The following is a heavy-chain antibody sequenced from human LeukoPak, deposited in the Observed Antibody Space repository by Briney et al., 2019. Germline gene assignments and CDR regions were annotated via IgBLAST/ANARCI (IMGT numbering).Heavy chain of an antibody. CDR1: GGSISSYY. J-gene: IGHJ6*03. Sequence: SETLSLTCTVSGGSISSYYWSWIRQPPGKGLEWIAYIYTSGSTDYSPSLKSRVTISVDTSKNQFSLELSSVTAADTAVYYCARLDRYYYFYMDVWGKGTTVTVSS. V-gene: IGHV4-4*09. CDR3: ARLDRYYYFYMDV. CDR2: IYTSGST.